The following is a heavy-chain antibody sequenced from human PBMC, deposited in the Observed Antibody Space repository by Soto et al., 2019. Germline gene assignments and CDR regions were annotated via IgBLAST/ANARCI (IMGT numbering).Heavy chain of an antibody. CDR1: GGSFSGYY. V-gene: IGHV4-34*01. Sequence: QVQLQQWGAGLLKPSETLSLTCAVYGGSFSGYYWTWIRQPPGTGLEWIGEINHSGSTNYNPSLKSRVTISVDTSKNQFSLKLTSVTAADTAVYYCARDQTTGLFDYWGQGTLVTVSS. CDR2: INHSGST. CDR3: ARDQTTGLFDY. D-gene: IGHD1-7*01. J-gene: IGHJ4*02.